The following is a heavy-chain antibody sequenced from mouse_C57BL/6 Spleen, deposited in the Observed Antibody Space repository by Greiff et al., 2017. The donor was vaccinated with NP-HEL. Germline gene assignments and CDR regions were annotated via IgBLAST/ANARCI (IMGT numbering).Heavy chain of an antibody. V-gene: IGHV1-81*01. CDR1: GYTFTSYG. CDR3: ARVVITTVVAPPFAY. CDR2: IYPRSGNT. Sequence: VQLQQSGAELARPGASVKLSCKASGYTFTSYGISWVKQRTGQGLEWIGEIYPRSGNTYYNEKFKGKATLTADKSSSTAYMELRSLTSEDSAVYFCARVVITTVVAPPFAYWGQVTLVTVSA. J-gene: IGHJ3*01. D-gene: IGHD1-1*01.